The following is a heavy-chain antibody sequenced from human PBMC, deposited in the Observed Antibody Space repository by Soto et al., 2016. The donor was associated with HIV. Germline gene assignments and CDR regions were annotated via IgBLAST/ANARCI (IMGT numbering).Heavy chain of an antibody. CDR2: IYHSGST. Sequence: QVQLQESGPGLVKPSGTLSLTCAVSGGSISSSNWWSWVRQPPGKGLEWIGEIYHSGSTNYSPSLKSRVIISVDKSKNQFSLKLSSVTAADTAVYYXARQRIEYYQLLWXLRYGTSWGQGTTVTVSS. CDR1: GGSISSSNW. J-gene: IGHJ6*02. V-gene: IGHV4-4*02. D-gene: IGHD2-2*01. CDR3: ARQRIEYYQLLWXLRYGTS.